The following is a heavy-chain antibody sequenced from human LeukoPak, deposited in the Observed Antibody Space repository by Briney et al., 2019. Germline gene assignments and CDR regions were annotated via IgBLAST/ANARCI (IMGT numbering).Heavy chain of an antibody. CDR3: ARAPTPRFLEWLRTPGYFDY. D-gene: IGHD3-3*01. V-gene: IGHV3-7*01. CDR1: GFTFSSYA. CDR2: IKQDGSEK. Sequence: GGSLRLSCAASGFTFSSYAMSWVRQAPGKGLEWVANIKQDGSEKYYVDSVKGRFTISRDNAKNSLYLQMNSLRAEDTAVYYCARAPTPRFLEWLRTPGYFDYWGQGTLVTVSS. J-gene: IGHJ4*02.